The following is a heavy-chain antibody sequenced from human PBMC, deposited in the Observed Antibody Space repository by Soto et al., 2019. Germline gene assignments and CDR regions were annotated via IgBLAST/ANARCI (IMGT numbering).Heavy chain of an antibody. J-gene: IGHJ6*02. V-gene: IGHV1-18*01. CDR2: INGYTGNT. CDR1: GYTFTSYG. D-gene: IGHD3-16*01. CDR3: ARSWVTGKGGMDV. Sequence: QVQLVQSGAEVKKPGASVKVSCKASGYTFTSYGFSWVRQAPGQGLEWMGWINGYTGNTHYAQKFQGRVTMTTDTSTSTAYMERCTPISDDTAVYYCARSWVTGKGGMDVWGQGTTVTVPS.